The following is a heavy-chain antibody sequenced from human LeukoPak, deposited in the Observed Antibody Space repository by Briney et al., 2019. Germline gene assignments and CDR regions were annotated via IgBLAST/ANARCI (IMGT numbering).Heavy chain of an antibody. Sequence: GGSLRLSCATSGFTFSSYGMHWVRQVPGKGLEWVAVISKDAKSNYHVDSVKGRFTISRENAKNFLYLQMNSLSAGDTAVYYCARVVKSGRSYYFDYWGQGTLVTVSS. D-gene: IGHD3-3*01. J-gene: IGHJ4*02. CDR3: ARVVKSGRSYYFDY. CDR1: GFTFSSYG. CDR2: ISKDAKSN. V-gene: IGHV3-30*03.